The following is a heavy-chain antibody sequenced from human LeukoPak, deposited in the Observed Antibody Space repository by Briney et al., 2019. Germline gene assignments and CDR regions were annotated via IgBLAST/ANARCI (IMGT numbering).Heavy chain of an antibody. Sequence: GGSLRLSCAVSGLTLSDYAMTWVRQAPGKGLEWVSTVSGSGGQTHYADSVKGRFVISRDDFRNTVYLQMNILRVEDTAIYYCAKAGSGVPIVVVPAAFDSWGQGTLVTVSS. V-gene: IGHV3-23*01. CDR2: VSGSGGQT. D-gene: IGHD2-21*01. CDR1: GLTLSDYA. J-gene: IGHJ4*02. CDR3: AKAGSGVPIVVVPAAFDS.